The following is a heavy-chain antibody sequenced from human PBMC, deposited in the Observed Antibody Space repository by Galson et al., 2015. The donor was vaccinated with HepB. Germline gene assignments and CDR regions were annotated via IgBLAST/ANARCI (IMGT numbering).Heavy chain of an antibody. CDR1: GGSFSGYY. J-gene: IGHJ4*02. D-gene: IGHD3-22*01. V-gene: IGHV4-34*01. CDR2: INHSGST. CDR3: ARGDYYDSSGYY. Sequence: LSLTCAVYGGSFSGYYWSWIRQPPGRGLEWVGGINHSGSTNYNPSPKSPVTISVDTAKNQFPLKLSSVNAADTAVHYCARGDYYDSSGYYWGQGTLVTVSS.